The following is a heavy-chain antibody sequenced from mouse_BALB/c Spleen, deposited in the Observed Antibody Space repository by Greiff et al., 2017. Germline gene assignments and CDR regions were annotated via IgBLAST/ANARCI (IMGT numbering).Heavy chain of an antibody. CDR3: TRWTTAYAMDY. V-gene: IGHV1-15*01. Sequence: QVQLQQSGAELVRPGASVTLSCKASGYTFTDYEMHWVKQTPVHGLEWIGAIDPETGGTAYNQKFKGKATLTADKSSSTAYMELRSLTSEDSAVYYCTRWTTAYAMDYWGQGTSVTVSS. CDR1: GYTFTDYE. D-gene: IGHD1-2*01. CDR2: IDPETGGT. J-gene: IGHJ4*01.